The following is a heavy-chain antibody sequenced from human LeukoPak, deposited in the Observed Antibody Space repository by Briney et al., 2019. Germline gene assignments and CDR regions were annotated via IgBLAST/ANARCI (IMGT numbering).Heavy chain of an antibody. D-gene: IGHD3-22*01. V-gene: IGHV3-30*18. J-gene: IGHJ4*02. CDR1: GFTFSSYG. CDR2: ISYDGSNK. Sequence: GGSLRLSCAASGFTFSSYGMHWVRQAPGKGLEWVAVISYDGSNKYYADSVKGRFTISRDNSKNTLYLQMNSLRAEDTAVYYCAKIYDSSGYHIYYLDYWGQGTLVTVSS. CDR3: AKIYDSSGYHIYYLDY.